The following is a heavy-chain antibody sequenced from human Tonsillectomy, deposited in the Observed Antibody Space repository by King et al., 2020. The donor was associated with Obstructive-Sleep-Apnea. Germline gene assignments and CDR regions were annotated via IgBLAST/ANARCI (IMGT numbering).Heavy chain of an antibody. CDR1: GFTFSNAW. Sequence: VQLVESGGGLVKPGGSLRLSCAASGFTFSNAWMSWVRQAPGKGLEWVGRIESKTNGGTIDYAAPVKGRFTISRDDSKNTLYLQMNSLKTEDTAVYYCSTEDDWGQGTLVTVSS. CDR2: IESKTNGGTI. CDR3: STEDD. J-gene: IGHJ4*02. V-gene: IGHV3-15*04.